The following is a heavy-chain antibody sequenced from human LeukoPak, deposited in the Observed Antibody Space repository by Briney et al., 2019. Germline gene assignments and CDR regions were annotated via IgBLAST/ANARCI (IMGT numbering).Heavy chain of an antibody. CDR1: GFTFGNYA. CDR3: ANVVT. J-gene: IGHJ4*02. Sequence: GGSLRLSCAASGFTFGNYAMTWVRQTPGKGLEWVSAISASGGNTYYADSVRGRLTISRDNSKNTLYLQMNSLRAEDTAVYCCANVVTWGQGTLVTVSS. CDR2: ISASGGNT. V-gene: IGHV3-23*01.